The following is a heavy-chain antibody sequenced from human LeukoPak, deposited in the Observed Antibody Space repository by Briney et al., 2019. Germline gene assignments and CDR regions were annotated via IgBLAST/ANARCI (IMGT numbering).Heavy chain of an antibody. CDR3: ARSRSIRLTTVILDY. CDR1: GGSISSYY. D-gene: IGHD4-17*01. J-gene: IGHJ4*02. V-gene: IGHV4-59*01. CDR2: IYYSGST. Sequence: SETLSLTCTASGGSISSYYWSWIRQPPGKGLEWIGYIYYSGSTNYNPSLKSRVTISVDTSKNQFSLKLSSVTAADTAVYYCARSRSIRLTTVILDYWGQGTLVTVSS.